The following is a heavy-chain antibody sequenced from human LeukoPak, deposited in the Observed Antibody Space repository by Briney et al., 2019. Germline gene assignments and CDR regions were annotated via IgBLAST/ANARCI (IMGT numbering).Heavy chain of an antibody. Sequence: ASVKVSCKASGGTFSSYAISWVRQAPGQGLEWMGWISAYDGNTNYAQKLRGRVTMTTDTSTSTAYMELRSLRSDDTAVYYCARGPLPSSVDYWGQGTLVTVSS. V-gene: IGHV1-18*01. D-gene: IGHD6-19*01. CDR2: ISAYDGNT. CDR3: ARGPLPSSVDY. CDR1: GGTFSSYA. J-gene: IGHJ4*02.